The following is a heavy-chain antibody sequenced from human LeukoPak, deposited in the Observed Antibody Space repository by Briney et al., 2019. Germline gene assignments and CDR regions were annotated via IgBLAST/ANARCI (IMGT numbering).Heavy chain of an antibody. CDR2: TSYDGSNK. D-gene: IGHD4/OR15-4a*01. J-gene: IGHJ4*02. CDR3: ARRAGAYSHPYDY. CDR1: GFTFSRYD. Sequence: PGGSLRLSCAASGFTFSRYDMHWVRQAPGKGLEWVAVTSYDGSNKKYADSVKGRFTISRDNSKNTLYLQMNSLRAEDTAVYYCARRAGAYSHPYDYWGQGTLVSVSS. V-gene: IGHV3-30*03.